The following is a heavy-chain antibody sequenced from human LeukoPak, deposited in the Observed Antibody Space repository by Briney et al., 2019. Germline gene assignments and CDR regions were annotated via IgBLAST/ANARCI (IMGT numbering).Heavy chain of an antibody. CDR3: ARDHYVSRGFDP. CDR1: GGSISSHY. D-gene: IGHD3-16*01. CDR2: IYYSGST. Sequence: SETLSLTCTVSGGSISSHYWSWIRQPPGKGLEWIGYIYYSGSTNYNPSLKSRVTISVDTSKNQFSLKLSSVTAADTAVYYCARDHYVSRGFDPWGQGTLVTASS. V-gene: IGHV4-59*11. J-gene: IGHJ5*02.